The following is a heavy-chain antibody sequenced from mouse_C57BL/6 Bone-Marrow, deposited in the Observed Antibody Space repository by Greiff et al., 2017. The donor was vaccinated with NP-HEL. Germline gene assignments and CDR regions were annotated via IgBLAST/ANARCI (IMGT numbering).Heavy chain of an antibody. V-gene: IGHV5-6*01. J-gene: IGHJ3*01. Sequence: EVQLVDSGGDLVKPGGSLKLSCAASGFTFSSYGMSWVRQTPDKRLEWVATISSGGSYTYYPDSVKGRFTISRDNAKNTLYLQMSSLKPEDTAMYYCARPPGFFAYWGQGTLVTVSA. CDR1: GFTFSSYG. CDR2: ISSGGSYT. CDR3: ARPPGFFAY.